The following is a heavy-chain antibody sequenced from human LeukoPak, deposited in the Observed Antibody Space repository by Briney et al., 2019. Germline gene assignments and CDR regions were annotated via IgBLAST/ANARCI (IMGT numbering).Heavy chain of an antibody. Sequence: SETLSLTSAVYGGSFIGYYCSLLRQPPGKGLEWMGDIDLSVCTNYNPSLKSRVTISVDTSKNQFSLKLSSVTAADTAVYYCAGPESYCSSTSCLPPSQPGGFDYWGQGTLVTVSS. D-gene: IGHD2-2*01. V-gene: IGHV4-34*01. CDR2: IDLSVCT. CDR1: GGSFIGYY. J-gene: IGHJ4*02. CDR3: AGPESYCSSTSCLPPSQPGGFDY.